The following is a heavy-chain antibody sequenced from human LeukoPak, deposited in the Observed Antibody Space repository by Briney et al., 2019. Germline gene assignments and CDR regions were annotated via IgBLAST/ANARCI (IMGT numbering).Heavy chain of an antibody. CDR3: ARGREYYDSSGYSFDY. Sequence: SETLSLTCTVSGGSISSYYWSWIRQPPGKGLEWIGYIYYSGSTNYNPSLKSRVTISVDTSKNQFSLKLSSVTAADTAVYYCARGREYYDSSGYSFDYWGQGTLVTVSS. J-gene: IGHJ4*02. CDR1: GGSISSYY. D-gene: IGHD3-22*01. CDR2: IYYSGST. V-gene: IGHV4-59*01.